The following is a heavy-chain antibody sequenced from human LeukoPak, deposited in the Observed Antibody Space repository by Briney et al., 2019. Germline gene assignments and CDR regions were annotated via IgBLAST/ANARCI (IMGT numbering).Heavy chain of an antibody. D-gene: IGHD3-10*01. CDR3: ARGFYGSGSYSSPGFHAFDV. CDR1: GGSISSNNW. Sequence: PSETLSLTCAVSGGSISSNNWWRWVRPPPGKGLEWIGEIYHSGSTDYNPSLESRVTMSVDKSKNQFSLKLTSVTAADTAVYYCARGFYGSGSYSSPGFHAFDVWGQGTMVTVSS. CDR2: IYHSGST. J-gene: IGHJ3*01. V-gene: IGHV4-4*02.